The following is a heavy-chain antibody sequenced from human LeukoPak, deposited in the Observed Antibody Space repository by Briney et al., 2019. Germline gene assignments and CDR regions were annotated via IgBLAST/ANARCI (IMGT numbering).Heavy chain of an antibody. D-gene: IGHD2-2*02. CDR1: GGSISSYY. CDR3: ARGTGVVPAAISLPGYFDY. J-gene: IGHJ4*02. Sequence: SETLSLTCTVSGGSISSYYWSWIRQPPGKGLEWIGYIYYSGSTNYNPSLKSRVTISVETSKNQFSLKLSSVTAADTAVYYCARGTGVVPAAISLPGYFDYWGQGTLVTVSS. CDR2: IYYSGST. V-gene: IGHV4-59*01.